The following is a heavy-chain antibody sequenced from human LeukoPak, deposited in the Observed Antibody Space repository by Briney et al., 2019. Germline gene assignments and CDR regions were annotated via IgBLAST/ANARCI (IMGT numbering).Heavy chain of an antibody. CDR1: GFTFSSYE. V-gene: IGHV3-48*03. Sequence: GSLRHSCAASGFTFSSYEMNWVRQAPGKGLEWVSYISSSGSTIYYADSVKGRFTLSRDNAKNSLYLQMNSLRAEDTAIYYCARRQCSGGSCFRTFDYWGQGTLVTVSS. CDR3: ARRQCSGGSCFRTFDY. CDR2: ISSSGSTI. D-gene: IGHD2-15*01. J-gene: IGHJ4*02.